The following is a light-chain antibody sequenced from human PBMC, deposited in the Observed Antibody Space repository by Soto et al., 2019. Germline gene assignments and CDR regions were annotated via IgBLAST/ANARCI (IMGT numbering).Light chain of an antibody. CDR2: DAS. J-gene: IGKJ5*01. CDR1: QSVSSN. V-gene: IGKV3-15*01. Sequence: EIVLPQSPATLSVSPGARATISCRASQSVSSNLAWYQQKPGQAPRLLIYDASTRATVIPARFSGSGSGTEFTLTISSLQSEDFAVYYCQQYNDWPPITFGQGTRLEI. CDR3: QQYNDWPPIT.